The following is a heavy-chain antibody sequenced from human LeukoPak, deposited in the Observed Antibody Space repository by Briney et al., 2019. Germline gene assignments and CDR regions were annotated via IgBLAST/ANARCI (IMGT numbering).Heavy chain of an antibody. V-gene: IGHV3-43*02. Sequence: GGSLRLSCAASGFTFDDYAMHWVRQAPGKGLEWVSLISGDGGSTYYADSVKGRFTISRDNSKNSLYQQMSSLRTEDAALYYCAKDIKYSSSWYRGADAFDIWGQGTMVTVSS. J-gene: IGHJ3*02. CDR3: AKDIKYSSSWYRGADAFDI. D-gene: IGHD6-13*01. CDR2: ISGDGGST. CDR1: GFTFDDYA.